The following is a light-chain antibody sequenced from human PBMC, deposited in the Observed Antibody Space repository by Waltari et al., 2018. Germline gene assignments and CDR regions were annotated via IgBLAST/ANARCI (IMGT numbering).Light chain of an antibody. CDR2: LAS. V-gene: IGKV4-1*01. CDR3: QQYYSPPLT. CDR1: QSVLYSSNNQSY. Sequence: DIVMTQSPDSLAVSLGERATINCKSSQSVLYSSNNQSYLAWYQQKPGQSPKLLIYLASIRESGVPDRFSGSESGTDFTLTISSLQAEDVAVYYCQQYYSPPLTFGGGTKVEIK. J-gene: IGKJ4*01.